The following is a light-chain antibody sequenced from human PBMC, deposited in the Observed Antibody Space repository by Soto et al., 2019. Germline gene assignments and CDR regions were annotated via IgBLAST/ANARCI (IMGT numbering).Light chain of an antibody. J-gene: IGKJ1*01. CDR3: QQSFSTSWT. CDR2: AAS. V-gene: IGKV1-39*01. Sequence: DIQMTPSPYSLSASVGDRATITCRASQSISSYLNWYQQKPVKAPKLLMYAASSLQSGVPSRFSGSGSGTDFTLTISSLQPEDFATYYCQQSFSTSWTFGQGTKVELK. CDR1: QSISSY.